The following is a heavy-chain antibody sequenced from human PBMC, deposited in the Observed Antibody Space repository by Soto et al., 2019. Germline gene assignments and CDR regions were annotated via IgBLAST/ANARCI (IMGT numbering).Heavy chain of an antibody. CDR2: IYYSGST. V-gene: IGHV4-31*01. J-gene: IGHJ3*02. CDR3: ARVELDIVVVVAATLGAFDI. Sequence: QVQLQESGPGLVKPSQTLSLTCTVSGGSISSGGYYWSWIRQHPGKGLEWIGYIYYSGSTYYNPSLKSLVTISVDTSKNQFSLKLSSVTAADTAVYYCARVELDIVVVVAATLGAFDIWGQGTMVTVSS. CDR1: GGSISSGGYY. D-gene: IGHD2-15*01.